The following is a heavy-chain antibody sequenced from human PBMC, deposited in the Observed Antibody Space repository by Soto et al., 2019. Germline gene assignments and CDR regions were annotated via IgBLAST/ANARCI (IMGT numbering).Heavy chain of an antibody. CDR3: VRDDKWAFDI. CDR2: ISVGSGSI. D-gene: IGHD1-26*01. CDR1: GFTLSSYA. V-gene: IGHV3-48*02. Sequence: EAHLVESGGGLVQPGRSRRLSCAASGFTLSSYAFNWVRQAPGKGLEWISYISVGSGSIFYADSVKGRFTISRDDAQNSLYLQMNTLRDDDTAIYFCVRDDKWAFDIWGQGTTVIVSS. J-gene: IGHJ3*02.